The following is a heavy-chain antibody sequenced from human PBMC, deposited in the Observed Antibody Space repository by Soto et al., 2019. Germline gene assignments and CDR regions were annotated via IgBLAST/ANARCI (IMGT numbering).Heavy chain of an antibody. CDR1: GGSIDRSNYY. J-gene: IGHJ4*02. Sequence: QLQLQESGPGLVKPSETLSLTCTVSGGSIDRSNYYWDWIRQPPGKGLEWIGTTYYNGNAYYNPSLKSRVTMSVDPSKNQFSLKLISVTAADTAVYYCARHFVAVVIKGWGYWGQGTLVTVSS. V-gene: IGHV4-39*01. D-gene: IGHD3-22*01. CDR3: ARHFVAVVIKGWGY. CDR2: TYYNGNA.